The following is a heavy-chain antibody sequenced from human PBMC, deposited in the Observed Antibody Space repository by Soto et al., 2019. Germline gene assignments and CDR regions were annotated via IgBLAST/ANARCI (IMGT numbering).Heavy chain of an antibody. CDR3: ASPNCGNSAYYYGMDV. CDR1: GGTFSSYA. Sequence: QVQLVQSGAEVKKPGSSVKVSCKASGGTFSSYAISWVRQAPGQGLEWMGGIIPIFGTANYAQKFQGRVTITADKSTSTAYMELSSLRSEDTAVYYCASPNCGNSAYYYGMDVWGQGTTVTVSS. D-gene: IGHD7-27*01. CDR2: IIPIFGTA. V-gene: IGHV1-69*06. J-gene: IGHJ6*02.